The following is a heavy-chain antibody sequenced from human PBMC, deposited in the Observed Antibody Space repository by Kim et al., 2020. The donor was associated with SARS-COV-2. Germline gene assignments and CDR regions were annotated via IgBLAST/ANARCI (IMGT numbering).Heavy chain of an antibody. D-gene: IGHD1-26*01. CDR1: GFTFSSYS. J-gene: IGHJ5*02. V-gene: IGHV3-48*02. CDR3: ACGVIPPVGATRGWFDP. Sequence: GGSLRLSCAASGFTFSSYSMNWVRQAPGKGLEWVSYISSSSTIYYADSVKGRFTISRDNAKNSLYLQMNSLRDEDTAVYYCACGVIPPVGATRGWFDPWG. CDR2: ISSSSTI.